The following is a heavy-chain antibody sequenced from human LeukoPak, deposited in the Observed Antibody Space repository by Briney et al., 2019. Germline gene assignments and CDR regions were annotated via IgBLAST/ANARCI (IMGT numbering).Heavy chain of an antibody. V-gene: IGHV1-69*05. CDR2: IIPIFGTA. CDR1: GYTFTSYD. CDR3: ARGALYDDSSAY. J-gene: IGHJ4*02. D-gene: IGHD3-22*01. Sequence: SVKVSCKASGYTFTSYDINWVRQAPGQGLEWMGGIIPIFGTANYAQKFQGRVTITTDESTSTAYMELSSLRSEDTAVYYCARGALYDDSSAYWGQGTLVTVSS.